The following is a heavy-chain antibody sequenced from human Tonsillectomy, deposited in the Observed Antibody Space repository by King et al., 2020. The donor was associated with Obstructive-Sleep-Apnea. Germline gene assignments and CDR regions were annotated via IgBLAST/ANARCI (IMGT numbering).Heavy chain of an antibody. CDR1: GGSINSGGYY. J-gene: IGHJ5*02. CDR3: AGGVVGVTTLTSNWFAP. Sequence: VQLQESGPGLVKPSETLSLTCTVSGGSINSGGYYWSWIRQHPGKDLEWIGFIFYTGTTYYNPSLKSRVIISIATSHNQFSLKLTSMTAADTAVYFCAGGVVGVTTLTSNWFAPWGQGTLVTVSS. V-gene: IGHV4-31*03. D-gene: IGHD2-21*02. CDR2: IFYTGTT.